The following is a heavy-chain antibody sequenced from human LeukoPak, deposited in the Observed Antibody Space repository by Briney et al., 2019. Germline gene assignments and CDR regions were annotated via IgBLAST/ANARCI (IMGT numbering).Heavy chain of an antibody. J-gene: IGHJ4*02. CDR1: GFTFSSYT. Sequence: GGSLRLSCAASGFTFSSYTMSWVRQAPGKGLEWVSTITTSDGNTYYADSVKGRFTVSRDNSKNTLSLQMNSLRAEDTAVYYCAKDGGLWVSAHWGDSWGRGTLVTVSS. D-gene: IGHD7-27*01. CDR2: ITTSDGNT. CDR3: AKDGGLWVSAHWGDS. V-gene: IGHV3-23*01.